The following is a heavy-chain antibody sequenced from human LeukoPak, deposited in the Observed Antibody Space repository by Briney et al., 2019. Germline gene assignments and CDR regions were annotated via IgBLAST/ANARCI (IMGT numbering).Heavy chain of an antibody. CDR1: GFTFGDYA. D-gene: IGHD6-19*01. Sequence: GGSLRLSCTASGFTFGDYAMSWVRQAPGKGLEWVGFIRSKAYGGTTEYAASVKGRFTISRDDSKSIAYLQMNSLKTEDTAVYYCTRDRGAVAGFDYWGQGTLVTVSS. CDR2: IRSKAYGGTT. J-gene: IGHJ4*02. CDR3: TRDRGAVAGFDY. V-gene: IGHV3-49*04.